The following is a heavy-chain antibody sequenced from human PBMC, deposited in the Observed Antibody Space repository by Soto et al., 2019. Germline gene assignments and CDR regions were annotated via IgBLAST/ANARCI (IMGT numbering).Heavy chain of an antibody. CDR3: ARHLPYYSGMDV. CDR2: IYYSGST. CDR1: GGAISSYY. V-gene: IGHV4-59*08. Sequence: QVQLQESGPGLVKPSETLSLTCTVSGGAISSYYWSWIRQPPGKGLEWIGYIYYSGSTNYNPSLKRRVTISVATSKNQFSLKLSSVTAADTAVYYCARHLPYYSGMDVWGQGTTVTVSS. J-gene: IGHJ6*02.